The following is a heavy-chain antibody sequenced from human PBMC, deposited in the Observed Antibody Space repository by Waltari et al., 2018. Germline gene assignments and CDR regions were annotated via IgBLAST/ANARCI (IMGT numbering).Heavy chain of an antibody. CDR1: GGTFSSYA. Sequence: VKKPGSSVKVSCKASGGTFSSYAISWVRQAPGQGLEWMGGIIPIFGTANYAQKFQGRVTITADESTSTAYMELSSLRSEDTAVYYCGMTTLPQGLEYGMDVWGQGTTVTVSS. V-gene: IGHV1-69*01. D-gene: IGHD4-4*01. J-gene: IGHJ6*02. CDR3: GMTTLPQGLEYGMDV. CDR2: IIPIFGTA.